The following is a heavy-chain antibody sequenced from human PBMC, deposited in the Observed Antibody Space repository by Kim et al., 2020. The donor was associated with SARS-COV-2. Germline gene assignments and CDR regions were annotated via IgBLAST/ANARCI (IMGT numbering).Heavy chain of an antibody. V-gene: IGHV3-30*07. Sequence: SVKGRFTISRDNSKSTLYLQMNSLRAEDTAVYYCARDIVVVPAAPGAMDVWGQGTTVTVSS. CDR3: ARDIVVVPAAPGAMDV. D-gene: IGHD2-2*01. J-gene: IGHJ6*02.